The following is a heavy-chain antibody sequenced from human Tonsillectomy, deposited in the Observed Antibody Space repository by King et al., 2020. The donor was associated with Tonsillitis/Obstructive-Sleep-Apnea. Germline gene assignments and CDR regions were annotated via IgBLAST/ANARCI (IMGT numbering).Heavy chain of an antibody. CDR3: AEASYGDYVIDAFNI. Sequence: VQLVESGGGLVQPGGSLRLSCAASGFTFSSYAMSWVRQAPGKGLEWVSVISGSGGTTYYADSVKGRFTISRDNSKNTLYLQMNSLRAEDTAVYYCAEASYGDYVIDAFNIWGQGTMVTVSS. CDR2: ISGSGGTT. CDR1: GFTFSSYA. J-gene: IGHJ3*02. D-gene: IGHD4-17*01. V-gene: IGHV3-23*04.